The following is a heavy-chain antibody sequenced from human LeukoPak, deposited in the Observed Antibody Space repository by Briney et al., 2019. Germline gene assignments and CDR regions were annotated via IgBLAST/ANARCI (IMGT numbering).Heavy chain of an antibody. CDR2: IYYSGST. CDR1: GGSISSSSYY. D-gene: IGHD3-22*01. J-gene: IGHJ4*02. Sequence: SETLSLTCTVSGGSISSSSYYWGWIRQPPGKGLERIGSIYYSGSTYYNPSLKSRVTISVDTSKNQFSLKLSSVTAADTAVYYCARDSSGYYGKGSYFDYWGQGTLVTVSS. V-gene: IGHV4-39*01. CDR3: ARDSSGYYGKGSYFDY.